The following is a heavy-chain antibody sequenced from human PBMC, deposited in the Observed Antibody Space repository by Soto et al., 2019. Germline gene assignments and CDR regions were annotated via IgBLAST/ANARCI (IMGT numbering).Heavy chain of an antibody. CDR3: ASLDGSGPYYYYYGMDV. V-gene: IGHV1-2*02. D-gene: IGHD3-10*01. CDR2: INPNSGGT. J-gene: IGHJ6*02. CDR1: GYTFTGYY. Sequence: ASVKVSCKXSGYTFTGYYMHWVRQAPGQGLEWMGWINPNSGGTNYAQKFQGRVTMTRDTSISTAYMELSRLRSDDTAVYYCASLDGSGPYYYYYGMDVWGQGATVTVSS.